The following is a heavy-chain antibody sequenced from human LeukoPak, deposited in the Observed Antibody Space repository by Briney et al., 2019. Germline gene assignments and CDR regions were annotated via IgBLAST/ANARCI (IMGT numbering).Heavy chain of an antibody. D-gene: IGHD1-26*01. CDR1: GYTFTSYG. V-gene: IGHV1-18*01. CDR2: ISTHSGNT. J-gene: IGHJ4*02. Sequence: ASVKVSCKASGYTFTSYGISWVRQAPGQGLEWMGWISTHSGNTKYAQKFQGRVTITTDTSTSTAHMEMRSLRYDDTAVYYCARDRSYRFDSWGQGTLVTVSS. CDR3: ARDRSYRFDS.